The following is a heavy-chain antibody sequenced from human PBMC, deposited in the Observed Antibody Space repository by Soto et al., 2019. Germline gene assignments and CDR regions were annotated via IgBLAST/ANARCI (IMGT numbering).Heavy chain of an antibody. Sequence: SETLSFTCTVSGGSISSYYWSWIRQPPGKGLEWIGYIYYSGSTNYNPSLKSRVTISVDTSKNQFSLKLSSVTAADTAVYYCGRVNQGLVPICFAPGGQGTLVTVPS. CDR3: GRVNQGLVPICFAP. J-gene: IGHJ5*02. CDR2: IYYSGST. V-gene: IGHV4-59*01. D-gene: IGHD6-19*01. CDR1: GGSISSYY.